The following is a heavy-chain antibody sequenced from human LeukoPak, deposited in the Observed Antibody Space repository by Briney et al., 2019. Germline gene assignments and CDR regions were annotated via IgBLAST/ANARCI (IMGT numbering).Heavy chain of an antibody. D-gene: IGHD2-21*01. J-gene: IGHJ4*02. V-gene: IGHV1-69*05. CDR1: GDSFSNYA. CDR2: IIPILGSA. CDR3: ATGVRAIPIYY. Sequence: SAKVSCKTSGDSFSNYALSWVRHAPGQGLEWMGGIIPILGSATYAQKFQGRVTITTDESTNTAYMGLSSLRSDDTAVFYCATGVRAIPIYYWGQGTLVTVSS.